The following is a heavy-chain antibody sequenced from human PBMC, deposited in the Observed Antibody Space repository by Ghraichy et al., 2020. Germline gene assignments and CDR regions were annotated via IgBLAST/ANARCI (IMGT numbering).Heavy chain of an antibody. CDR1: GYTLTELS. CDR3: ATAKKAGWFGELPFDY. V-gene: IGHV1-24*01. D-gene: IGHD3-10*01. CDR2: FDPEDGET. J-gene: IGHJ4*02. Sequence: ASVKVSCKVSGYTLTELSMHWVRQAPGKGLEWRGGFDPEDGETIYAQKFQGRVTMTEDTSTDTAYMELSSLRSEDTAVYYCATAKKAGWFGELPFDYWGQGTLVTVSS.